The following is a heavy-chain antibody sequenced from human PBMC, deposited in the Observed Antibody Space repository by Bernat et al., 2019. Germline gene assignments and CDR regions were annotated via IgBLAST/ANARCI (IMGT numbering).Heavy chain of an antibody. V-gene: IGHV3-53*01. Sequence: EVQLVESGGGLIQPGGSLRLSCAASGFTVSSNFITWVRRAPGKGLEWVSVIYSGGRTYYADSVKGRFTISRDNSKNTLYLQMNSLRADDTAVYYCASVTREAFDIWGQGTMVTVSS. CDR2: IYSGGRT. CDR3: ASVTREAFDI. CDR1: GFTVSSNF. D-gene: IGHD4-11*01. J-gene: IGHJ3*02.